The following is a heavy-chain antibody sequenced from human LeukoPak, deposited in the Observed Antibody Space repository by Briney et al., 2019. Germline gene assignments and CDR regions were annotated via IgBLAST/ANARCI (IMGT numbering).Heavy chain of an antibody. Sequence: SETLSLTCTVSGGSISSSSYYWGWIRQPPGKGLEWIGNIYYSGSTYYNPSLKSRVTISVDTSKDQFSLKLSSLTAADTAVYYCARDDGGGWQWLTFDSWGPETLVTVSS. J-gene: IGHJ4*02. CDR3: ARDDGGGWQWLTFDS. V-gene: IGHV4-39*07. D-gene: IGHD6-19*01. CDR2: IYYSGST. CDR1: GGSISSSSYY.